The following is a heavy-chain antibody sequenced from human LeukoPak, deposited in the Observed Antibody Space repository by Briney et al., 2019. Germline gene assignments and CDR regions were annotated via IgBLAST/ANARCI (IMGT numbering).Heavy chain of an antibody. CDR1: GYTFTSYG. V-gene: IGHV1-18*01. CDR2: ISAYNGNT. Sequence: PMASVKVSCKASGYTFTSYGISWVRQAPGQGLEWMGWISAYNGNTNYAQKLQGRVTMTTDTSTSTAYMELRSLRSDDTAVYYCARVRGREQQLVQDYWGQGTLVTVSS. J-gene: IGHJ4*02. CDR3: ARVRGREQQLVQDY. D-gene: IGHD6-13*01.